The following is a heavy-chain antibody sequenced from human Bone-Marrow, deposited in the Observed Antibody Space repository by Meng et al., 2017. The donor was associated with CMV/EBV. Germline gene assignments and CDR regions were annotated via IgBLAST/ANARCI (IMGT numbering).Heavy chain of an antibody. J-gene: IGHJ6*02. CDR1: GFTFSSYS. D-gene: IGHD2-2*01. V-gene: IGHV3-21*01. Sequence: GESLKISCAASGFTFSSYSMNWVRQAPGKGLEWVSSISSSSSYICYADSVKGRFTISRDNAKNSLYLQMNSLRAEDTAVYYCARDLTVPAAIDYYYGRDVWGQGTTVTVSS. CDR2: ISSSSSYI. CDR3: ARDLTVPAAIDYYYGRDV.